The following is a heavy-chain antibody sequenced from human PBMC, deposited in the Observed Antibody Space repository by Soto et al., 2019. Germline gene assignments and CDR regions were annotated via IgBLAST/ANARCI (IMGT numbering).Heavy chain of an antibody. CDR3: ASLGPYDYVWGPPGADAFDI. J-gene: IGHJ3*02. CDR1: GFTFSSYG. V-gene: IGHV3-33*01. D-gene: IGHD3-16*01. Sequence: QVQLVESGGGVVQPGRSLRLSCAASGFTFSSYGMHWVRQAPGKGLEWVAVIWYDGSNKYYADSVKGRFTISRDNSKNTLYLQMNSRRAEDTAVYYCASLGPYDYVWGPPGADAFDIWGQGTMVTVSS. CDR2: IWYDGSNK.